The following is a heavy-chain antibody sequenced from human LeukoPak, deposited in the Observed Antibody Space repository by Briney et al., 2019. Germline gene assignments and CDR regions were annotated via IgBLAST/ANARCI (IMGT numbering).Heavy chain of an antibody. CDR1: GFTFSSYA. CDR2: TSSNGGST. V-gene: IGHV3-64D*06. Sequence: GGSLRLSCSASGFTFSSYAMHWVRQAPGKGLEYVSATSSNGGSTYYADSVKGRFTISRDNSKNTLYLQMSSLRAGDTAVYYCVKGRPSRYGSGSYSVYWGQGTLVTVSS. CDR3: VKGRPSRYGSGSYSVY. J-gene: IGHJ4*02. D-gene: IGHD3-10*01.